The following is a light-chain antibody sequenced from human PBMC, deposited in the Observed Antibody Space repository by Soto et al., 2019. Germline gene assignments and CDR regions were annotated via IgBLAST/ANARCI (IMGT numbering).Light chain of an antibody. CDR1: QSVATN. J-gene: IGKJ1*01. V-gene: IGKV3-15*01. Sequence: IVMTQSPATLSVSPGERATLSCRASQSVATNLAWYQQRPGQAPRLLIYGASKRAIGLPARFSGSGSGTEFTLTITSLQSEDFAVYYCQQYNNWPQTFGQGTKVEIK. CDR2: GAS. CDR3: QQYNNWPQT.